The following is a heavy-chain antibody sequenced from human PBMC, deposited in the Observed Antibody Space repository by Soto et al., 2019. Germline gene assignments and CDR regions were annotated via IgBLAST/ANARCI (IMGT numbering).Heavy chain of an antibody. D-gene: IGHD3-10*01. CDR3: ATTRRGVIVDAFDI. CDR1: GFTFSSYS. J-gene: IGHJ3*02. V-gene: IGHV3-21*01. CDR2: ISSSSSYI. Sequence: EVQLVESGGGLVKPGGSLRLSCAASGFTFSSYSMNWVRQAPGKGLEWVSSISSSSSYIYYADSVKGRFTISRDNAKNSLYLQMNSLRAEDTAVYYCATTRRGVIVDAFDIWGQGTMFTVSS.